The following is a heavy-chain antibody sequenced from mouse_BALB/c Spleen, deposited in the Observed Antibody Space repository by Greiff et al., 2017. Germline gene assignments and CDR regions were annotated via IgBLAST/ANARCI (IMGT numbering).Heavy chain of an antibody. Sequence: QVQLQQPGAELVRPGASVKLSCKASGYTFTSYWMNWVKQRPEQGLEWIGRIDPYDSETHYNQKFKDKAILTVDKSSSTAYMQLSSLSSEDSAFYYCARGATVVEHYCYIEVWGAGTPGTVSS. CDR2: IDPYDSET. J-gene: IGHJ1*01. D-gene: IGHD1-1*01. CDR3: ARGATVVEHYCYIEV. V-gene: IGHV1-74*01. CDR1: GYTFTSYW.